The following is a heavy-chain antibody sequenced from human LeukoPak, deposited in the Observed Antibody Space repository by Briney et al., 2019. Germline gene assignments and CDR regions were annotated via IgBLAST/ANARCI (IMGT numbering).Heavy chain of an antibody. CDR1: GYTFTSYY. J-gene: IGHJ4*02. CDR3: ARGKSEAPYFDY. V-gene: IGHV1-2*02. Sequence: ASVKVSCKASGYTFTSYYMHWVRQAPGQGLEWMGWINPNSGGTNYAQKFQGRVTMTRDTSISTAYMELSRLRSDDTAVYYCARGKSEAPYFDYWGQGTLVTVSS. CDR2: INPNSGGT.